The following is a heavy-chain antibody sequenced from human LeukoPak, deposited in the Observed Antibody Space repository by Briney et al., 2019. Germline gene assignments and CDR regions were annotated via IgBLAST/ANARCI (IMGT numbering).Heavy chain of an antibody. CDR3: ARVVGLTGYSSTWYSGYYYYMDV. D-gene: IGHD6-13*01. CDR2: IIPIFGTA. CDR1: GGTFSSYA. Sequence: SVKVSCKASGGTFSSYAISWVRQAPGQGLEWMGGIIPIFGTANYAQKFQDRVTITADKSTSTAYMELSSLRSEDTAVYYCARVVGLTGYSSTWYSGYYYYMDVWGKGTTVTVSS. J-gene: IGHJ6*03. V-gene: IGHV1-69*06.